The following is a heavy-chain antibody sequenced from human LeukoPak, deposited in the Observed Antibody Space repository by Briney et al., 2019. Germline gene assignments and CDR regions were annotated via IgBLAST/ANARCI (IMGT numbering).Heavy chain of an antibody. CDR3: ARGRNVGYSYAKYYYYYYMDV. D-gene: IGHD5-18*01. J-gene: IGHJ6*03. CDR2: IYTSGST. Sequence: SQTLSLTCTVSGGSISSGSYYLSWIRQPAGKGLEWIGRIYTSGSTNYNPSLKSRVTISVDTSKNQFSLKLSSVTAADTAVYYCARGRNVGYSYAKYYYYYYMDVWGKGTTVTVSS. V-gene: IGHV4-61*02. CDR1: GGSISSGSYY.